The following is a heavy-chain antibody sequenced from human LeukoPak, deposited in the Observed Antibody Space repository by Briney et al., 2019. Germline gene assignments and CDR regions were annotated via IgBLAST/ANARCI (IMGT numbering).Heavy chain of an antibody. J-gene: IGHJ5*02. CDR1: GFTFSSYG. D-gene: IGHD1-14*01. V-gene: IGHV3-30*02. CDR3: AKDTTPPKAGFDP. Sequence: GGSLRLSCAASGFTFSSYGMHGVRQAPGKGLEGVAFIRYDGSNKYYADSVKGRFTISRDNSKNTLYLQMNSLRAEDTAVYYCAKDTTPPKAGFDPWGRGTLVTVSS. CDR2: IRYDGSNK.